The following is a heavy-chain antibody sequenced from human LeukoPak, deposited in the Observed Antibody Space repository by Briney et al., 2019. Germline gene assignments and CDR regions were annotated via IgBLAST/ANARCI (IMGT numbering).Heavy chain of an antibody. CDR3: AKARTTSGISPSD. V-gene: IGHV3-23*01. CDR1: GVTFSSYA. J-gene: IGHJ4*02. D-gene: IGHD3-10*01. CDR2: IGGSGGST. Sequence: PGGSLRLSCAAPGVTFSSYAMSWVRQAPGKGLEWVSNIGGSGGSTYYADSVKGRFTISRDNSKNTLYLQMNSLRAEDTAVYYCAKARTTSGISPSDWGQGTLVTVSS.